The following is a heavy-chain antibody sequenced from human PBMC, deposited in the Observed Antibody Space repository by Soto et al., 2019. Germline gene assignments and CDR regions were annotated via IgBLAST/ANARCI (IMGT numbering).Heavy chain of an antibody. CDR2: ISSSGSTI. CDR1: GFTFSDYY. D-gene: IGHD1-26*01. CDR3: ARTSSRWELLNINHFDY. Sequence: PGGSLRLSCAASGFTFSDYYMSWIRQAPGKGLEWVSYISSSGSTIYYADSVKGRFTISRDNAKNSLYLQMNSLRAEDTAVYYCARTSSRWELLNINHFDYWGQGTLVTVSS. J-gene: IGHJ4*02. V-gene: IGHV3-11*01.